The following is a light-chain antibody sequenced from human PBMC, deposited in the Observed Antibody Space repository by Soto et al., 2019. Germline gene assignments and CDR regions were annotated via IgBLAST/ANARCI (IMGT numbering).Light chain of an antibody. CDR1: QSISSY. Sequence: DIQMTQSPSSLSASVGDRVTITCRASQSISSYLTWYQQKPGKAPKLLIYAASSLQSGVPSRFSGSGSGTDFTLTISRLHPEDLANYYCQHSYSTPRTFGQGTKVEIK. J-gene: IGKJ1*01. CDR2: AAS. V-gene: IGKV1-39*01. CDR3: QHSYSTPRT.